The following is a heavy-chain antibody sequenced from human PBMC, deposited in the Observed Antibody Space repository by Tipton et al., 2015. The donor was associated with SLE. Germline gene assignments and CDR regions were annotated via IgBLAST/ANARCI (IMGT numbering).Heavy chain of an antibody. CDR2: ISAYNGNT. CDR3: ARGRSARDFWSEEPYDP. J-gene: IGHJ5*02. V-gene: IGHV1-18*01. CDR1: GYTFTSYG. Sequence: QSGAEVKKPGASVKVSCKASGYTFTSYGIGWVRQAPGQGLEWMGWISAYNGNTNYAQKLQGRVTMTTDTSTRPAYIELKSLRSDDTEVSFCARGRSARDFWSEEPYDPWGQGTLVPVSS. D-gene: IGHD3-3*01.